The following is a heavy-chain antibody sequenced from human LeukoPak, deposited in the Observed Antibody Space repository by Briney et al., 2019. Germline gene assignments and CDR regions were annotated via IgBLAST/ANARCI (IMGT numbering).Heavy chain of an antibody. V-gene: IGHV4-39*01. CDR1: GGSISSSSYY. CDR3: ARSENAYYDILTGYYIGAFDI. J-gene: IGHJ3*02. CDR2: SYYSGCT. D-gene: IGHD3-9*01. Sequence: SETLSLTCTVSGGSISSSSYYWGWIRQPPGKVLEWIGRSYYSGCTYYNPSLKSRVTISVDKSKTQFSLKLSSVTAADTAVYYCARSENAYYDILTGYYIGAFDIWGQGTMVTVSS.